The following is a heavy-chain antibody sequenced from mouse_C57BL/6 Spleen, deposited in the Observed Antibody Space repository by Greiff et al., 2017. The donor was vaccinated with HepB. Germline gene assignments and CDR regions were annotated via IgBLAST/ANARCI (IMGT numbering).Heavy chain of an antibody. D-gene: IGHD1-1*01. V-gene: IGHV1-22*01. CDR2: INPNNGDK. CDR3: ARGGGLLGY. Sequence: EVQLVESGPDLVKSGASVKMSCKASGYPFSDYNMHWVKQSHGKSLEWIGYINPNNGDKTYNQKFKDKATLTVDKSSSTAYMELRSLTSEDSVVYYCARGGGLLGYWGQGTTLTVSS. CDR1: GYPFSDYN. J-gene: IGHJ2*01.